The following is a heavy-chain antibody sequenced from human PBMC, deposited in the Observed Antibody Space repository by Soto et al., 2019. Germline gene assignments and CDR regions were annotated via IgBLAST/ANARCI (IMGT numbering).Heavy chain of an antibody. CDR1: GGTFSSYA. J-gene: IGHJ4*02. V-gene: IGHV1-69*01. CDR3: AREPDYYDSSGYDY. CDR2: IIPIFGTA. Sequence: QVQLVQSGAEVKKPGSSVKVSCKASGGTFSSYAISWVRQAPGQGLEWMGGIIPIFGTATYAQKFQGRVTITADQATSTAYMELSSLRSEDTAVYHCAREPDYYDSSGYDYWCQGTLVTVSS. D-gene: IGHD3-22*01.